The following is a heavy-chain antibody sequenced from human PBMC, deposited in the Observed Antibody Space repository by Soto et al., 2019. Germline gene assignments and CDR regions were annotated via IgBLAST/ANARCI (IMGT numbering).Heavy chain of an antibody. Sequence: QVQLQESGPGLVKPSQTLSLTCTVSGRSISSGGYYWSWVRQHPGKGLEWLGYIHYSGSTYYNPSLKSRVTLSLNTSKNQFSHRLRSVTAADTAVYYCARDDYITRNYYDYGLDVWGQGTTVTVSS. CDR3: ARDDYITRNYYDYGLDV. V-gene: IGHV4-31*03. CDR1: GRSISSGGYY. J-gene: IGHJ6*02. D-gene: IGHD4-4*01. CDR2: IHYSGST.